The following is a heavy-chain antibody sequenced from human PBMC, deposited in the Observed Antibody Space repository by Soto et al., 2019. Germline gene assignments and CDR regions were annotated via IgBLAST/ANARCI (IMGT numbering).Heavy chain of an antibody. CDR1: GFTFDDYA. J-gene: IGHJ4*02. CDR3: AKGGPDGFCSGGRCYFEQ. Sequence: EVQLVESGGGLVQPGGSLRLSCAASGFTFDDYAMHWVRRVPGKGLEWVSSITWNSNVLGYADSVKGRFTISRDNAKNSLYLQMNSLRPEDTALYYCAKGGPDGFCSGGRCYFEQWRQGTLVTVSS. CDR2: ITWNSNVL. V-gene: IGHV3-9*01. D-gene: IGHD2-15*01.